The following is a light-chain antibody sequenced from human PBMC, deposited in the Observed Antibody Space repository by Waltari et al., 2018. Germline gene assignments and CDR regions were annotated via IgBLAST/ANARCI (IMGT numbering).Light chain of an antibody. V-gene: IGLV2-11*01. CDR2: DVS. Sequence: QSALSPPRSVSGSPGQSVTISCTGTNSNIGGYNYVSWYQHHPGKVPKLTIYDVSKRPSGVPDRFSGSKSGNTASLTISGLQAEDEAHYYCCSYAGRLWVFGGGTNLTVL. CDR1: NSNIGGYNY. J-gene: IGLJ3*02. CDR3: CSYAGRLWV.